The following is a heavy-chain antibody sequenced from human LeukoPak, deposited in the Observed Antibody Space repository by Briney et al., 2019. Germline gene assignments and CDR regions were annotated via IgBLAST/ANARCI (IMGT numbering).Heavy chain of an antibody. CDR2: TRNKANSYTT. J-gene: IGHJ4*02. CDR1: GFTFSDHY. D-gene: IGHD3-10*01. Sequence: GGSLRLSCAASGFTFSDHYMDWVRQAPGKGLEWVGRTRNKANSYTTEYAASVKGRFTISRDDSKNSLYLQMNSLKTEDTAVYYCARVGGPYGSGSYSFDYWGQGTLVTVSS. V-gene: IGHV3-72*01. CDR3: ARVGGPYGSGSYSFDY.